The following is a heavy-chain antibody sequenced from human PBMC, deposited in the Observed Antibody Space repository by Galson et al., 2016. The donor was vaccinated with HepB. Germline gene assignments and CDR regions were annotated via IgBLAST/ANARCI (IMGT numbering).Heavy chain of an antibody. Sequence: PALVKPTQTLTLTCTFSGFSLTTPGVGVGWIRQPPGKALEWLAVIYWDDDTYYSPSLESRLTITKDSSKNQVVLTMTNMDPVDTGTYFCAHRLILVGGLANAFDVWGQGAKVTVSS. CDR1: GFSLTTPGVG. CDR2: IYWDDDT. CDR3: AHRLILVGGLANAFDV. V-gene: IGHV2-5*02. J-gene: IGHJ3*01. D-gene: IGHD2-21*01.